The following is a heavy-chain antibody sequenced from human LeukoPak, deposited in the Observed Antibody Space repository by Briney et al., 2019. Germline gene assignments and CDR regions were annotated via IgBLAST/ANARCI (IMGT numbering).Heavy chain of an antibody. CDR1: GGSISSNSYY. V-gene: IGHV4-39*01. J-gene: IGHJ4*02. CDR3: ARTRYYYNSRSYGAPYYFDY. CDR2: IYYSGST. D-gene: IGHD3-10*01. Sequence: PSETLSLTGAVPGGSISSNSYYWGWIRQPPGKGLEWIGSIYYSGSTYYNPSLKSRVTISVDTSKNQFSLKLSSVTAADTAVYYCARTRYYYNSRSYGAPYYFDYWGQGTLVTVSS.